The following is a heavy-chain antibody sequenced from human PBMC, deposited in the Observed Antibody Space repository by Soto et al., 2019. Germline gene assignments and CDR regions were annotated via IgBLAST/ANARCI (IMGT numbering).Heavy chain of an antibody. V-gene: IGHV4-39*01. CDR3: ARHETYSSGWYVQPGYYYGMDV. CDR2: IYYSGST. Sequence: SETLSLTCAVSGGSISSSSYYWGWIRQPPGKGLEWIGSIYYSGSTYYNPSLKSRVTISVDTSKNQFSLKLSSVTAADTAVYYCARHETYSSGWYVQPGYYYGMDVWGQGTTVTV. J-gene: IGHJ6*02. D-gene: IGHD6-19*01. CDR1: GGSISSSSYY.